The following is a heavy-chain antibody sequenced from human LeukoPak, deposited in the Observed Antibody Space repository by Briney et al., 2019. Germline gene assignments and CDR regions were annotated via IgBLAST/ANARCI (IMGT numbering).Heavy chain of an antibody. CDR1: GGTFSSYA. Sequence: GASVKVSCKASGGTFSSYAISWVRLAPGQGLEWMGGIIPIFGTANYAQKFQGRVTITADESTSTAYMELSSLRSEDTAVYYCARAYTYYYGSGSYTYYGMDVWGKGTTVTVSS. CDR3: ARAYTYYYGSGSYTYYGMDV. V-gene: IGHV1-69*13. CDR2: IIPIFGTA. D-gene: IGHD3-10*01. J-gene: IGHJ6*04.